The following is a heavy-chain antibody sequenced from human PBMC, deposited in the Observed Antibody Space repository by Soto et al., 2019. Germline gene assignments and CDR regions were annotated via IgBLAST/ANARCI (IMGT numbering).Heavy chain of an antibody. CDR1: GFTFSSYA. Sequence: GGSLRLSCAVSGFTFSSYAIHWVRQAPGKGLEWVAVISYDGVNRHYADSVKGRFTISRDNSENTLYLQMNSLRAEDTAVYYCARDYYDSSVYYPSYYYYGMDVWGQGTTVTVSS. CDR2: ISYDGVNR. CDR3: ARDYYDSSVYYPSYYYYGMDV. J-gene: IGHJ6*02. V-gene: IGHV3-30-3*01. D-gene: IGHD3-22*01.